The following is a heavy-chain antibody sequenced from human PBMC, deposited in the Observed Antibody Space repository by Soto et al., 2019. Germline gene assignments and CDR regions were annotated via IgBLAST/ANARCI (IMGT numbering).Heavy chain of an antibody. CDR2: ISASGRDT. V-gene: IGHV3-23*01. CDR1: GFTFSNYA. D-gene: IGHD6-19*01. CDR3: AKGKTSGWYYFDY. J-gene: IGHJ4*02. Sequence: GGSLRLSCVASGFTFSNYAMSWVRQAPGKGLEWVSGISASGRDTYYADSVKDRFIISRDSFKNTLYLQMNSLRAEDTGTYYCAKGKTSGWYYFDYWGQGALVTVSS.